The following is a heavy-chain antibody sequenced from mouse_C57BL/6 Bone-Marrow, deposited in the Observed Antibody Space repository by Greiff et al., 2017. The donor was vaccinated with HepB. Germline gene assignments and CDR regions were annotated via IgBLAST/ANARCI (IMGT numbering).Heavy chain of an antibody. V-gene: IGHV1-55*01. CDR3: ARLRLLCGAWVAY. Sequence: QVQLQQPGAELVKPGASVKMSCKASGYTFTSYWITWVKQRPGQGLEWIGDIYPGSGSTNYNEKFKSKATLTVDTSSSTAYMQLSSLTSEDSAVYDCARLRLLCGAWVAYWGQGTLVTVSA. J-gene: IGHJ3*01. CDR1: GYTFTSYW. D-gene: IGHD1-1*02. CDR2: IYPGSGST.